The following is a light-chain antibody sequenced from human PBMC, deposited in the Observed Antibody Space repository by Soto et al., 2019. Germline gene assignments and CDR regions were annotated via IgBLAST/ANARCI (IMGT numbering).Light chain of an antibody. Sequence: HSALTQPRSVSGSPGQSVTISCTGTSSDIGVYNYVSWYQQHPGKAPKLMIYDVIKRPSGVPDRFSGSKSGNTASLTIYGLQAEDEADYYCCSYAGSYTHVFGTGTKVTV. CDR3: CSYAGSYTHV. V-gene: IGLV2-11*01. J-gene: IGLJ1*01. CDR1: SSDIGVYNY. CDR2: DVI.